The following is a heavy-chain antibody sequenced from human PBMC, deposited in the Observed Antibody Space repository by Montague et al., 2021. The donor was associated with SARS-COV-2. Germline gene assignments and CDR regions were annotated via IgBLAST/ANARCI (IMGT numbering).Heavy chain of an antibody. J-gene: IGHJ6*02. D-gene: IGHD3-3*01. CDR3: ARDVVDYDFWSGYSTVRYYARDV. CDR1: GFTFSSYE. V-gene: IGHV3-48*03. Sequence: SLRLSCAASGFTFSSYEMNWVRQAPGKGLEWVSYISSSGSAIYYADSVKGRFSISRDNAKNSLYLQMNSLRAEDTAVYYCARDVVDYDFWSGYSTVRYYARDVWGQGTTVTVSS. CDR2: ISSSGSAI.